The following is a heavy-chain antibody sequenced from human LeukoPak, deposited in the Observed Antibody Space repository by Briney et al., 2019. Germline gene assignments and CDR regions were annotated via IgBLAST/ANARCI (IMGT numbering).Heavy chain of an antibody. D-gene: IGHD3-10*01. CDR3: ARESVHRGSYYMDV. V-gene: IGHV3-74*01. Sequence: GGSLRLSCAASGFTFSSNWMHWVRQAPGEGLVWVSRINTDGSSTNYADSVKGRFTISRDNAENTLYLQMNSLRAEDTAVYYCARESVHRGSYYMDVWGKGTTVTVSS. CDR2: INTDGSST. J-gene: IGHJ6*03. CDR1: GFTFSSNW.